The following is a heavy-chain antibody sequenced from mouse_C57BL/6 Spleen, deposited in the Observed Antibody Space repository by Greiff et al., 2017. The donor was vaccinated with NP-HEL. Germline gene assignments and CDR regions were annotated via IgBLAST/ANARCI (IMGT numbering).Heavy chain of an antibody. CDR3: ARDLWSYAMDY. V-gene: IGHV5-4*01. J-gene: IGHJ4*01. CDR1: GFTFSSYA. D-gene: IGHD1-1*02. Sequence: EVQLVESGEGLVKPGGSLKLSCAASGFTFSSYAMSWVRQTPEKRLEWVATISDGGSYTYYPDNVKGRFTISRDNAKNNLYLQMSHLKSEDTAMYYCARDLWSYAMDYWGQGTSVTVSS. CDR2: ISDGGSYT.